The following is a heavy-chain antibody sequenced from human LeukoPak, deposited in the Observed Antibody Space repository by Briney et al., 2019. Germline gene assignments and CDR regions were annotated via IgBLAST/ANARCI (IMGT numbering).Heavy chain of an antibody. Sequence: SVKVSCKASGGTFSSYAISWVRQAPGQGLEWMGGIIPIFGTANYAQKFQGRVTITADESTSTAYMELSSLRSEDTAVYYCARTGTGGDYYYGMDVWGRGTTVTVSS. V-gene: IGHV1-69*13. D-gene: IGHD3-10*01. CDR3: ARTGTGGDYYYGMDV. CDR2: IIPIFGTA. CDR1: GGTFSSYA. J-gene: IGHJ6*04.